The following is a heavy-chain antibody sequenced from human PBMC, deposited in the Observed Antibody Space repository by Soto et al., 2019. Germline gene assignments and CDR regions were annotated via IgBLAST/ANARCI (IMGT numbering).Heavy chain of an antibody. J-gene: IGHJ4*02. CDR3: AREGRYYYDSSGYSDFDY. D-gene: IGHD3-22*01. Sequence: SVKVSCKASGGTFSSYTISWVRQAPGQGLEWMGRIIPILGIANYAQKFQGRVTITADKSTSTAYMELSSLRSEDTAVYYCAREGRYYYDSSGYSDFDYWGQGTLVTVSS. V-gene: IGHV1-69*04. CDR1: GGTFSSYT. CDR2: IIPILGIA.